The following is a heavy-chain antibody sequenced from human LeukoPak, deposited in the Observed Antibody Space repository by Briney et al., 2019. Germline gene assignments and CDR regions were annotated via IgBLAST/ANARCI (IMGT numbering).Heavy chain of an antibody. D-gene: IGHD2/OR15-2a*01. CDR1: GITFNTYW. J-gene: IGHJ4*02. Sequence: GGSLRLSCAASGITFNTYWISWVRQAPGKGLEWLATISQDGGEKYYVDSVKGRFTISRDNAKNSLSLQMNSLRAEDTAVYYCTTFYTRLTDYWGQGTLVTVSS. CDR3: TTFYTRLTDY. V-gene: IGHV3-7*05. CDR2: ISQDGGEK.